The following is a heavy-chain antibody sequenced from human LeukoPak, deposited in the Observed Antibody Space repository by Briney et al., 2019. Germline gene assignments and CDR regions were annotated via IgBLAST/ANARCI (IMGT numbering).Heavy chain of an antibody. CDR2: IYWDDDS. V-gene: IGHV2-5*02. Sequence: SGPTLVKPTQTLTLTCSLSGVSLSTSGVGVGWIRQPPGKALEWLALIYWDDDSRYSPSLKSRLTIAKDTSKNQVVLTMTNMDSVDTATYYCAHSRVYSYGSFHDAYDIWGLGTLVTVSS. J-gene: IGHJ3*02. D-gene: IGHD5-18*01. CDR1: GVSLSTSGVG. CDR3: AHSRVYSYGSFHDAYDI.